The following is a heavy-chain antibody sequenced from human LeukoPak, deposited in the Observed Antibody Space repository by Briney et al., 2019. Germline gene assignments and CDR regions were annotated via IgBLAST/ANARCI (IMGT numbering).Heavy chain of an antibody. J-gene: IGHJ4*02. CDR3: AGALQFYDDDY. V-gene: IGHV3-21*01. Sequence: GGSLRLSCAASGFTFSSYSMSWVRQAPGKGLEWVSCISTSSSYIYYADSVKGRFTISRDNAKNSLYQQMNSLKAEDTAVYYGAGALQFYDDDYWGQGTLVTVSS. CDR1: GFTFSSYS. D-gene: IGHD2/OR15-2a*01. CDR2: ISTSSSYI.